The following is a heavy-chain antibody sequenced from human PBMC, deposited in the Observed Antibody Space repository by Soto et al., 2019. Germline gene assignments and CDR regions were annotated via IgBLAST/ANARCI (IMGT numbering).Heavy chain of an antibody. Sequence: SVKVSCKASGGTFSSYAISWVRQSPGQGLEWMGGIIPIFGTANYAQKFQGRVTITADESTSTAYMELSSLRSEDTALYYCAKSIRARESSDTWITDAFDLWGHGTMVTVSS. CDR2: IIPIFGTA. CDR3: AKSIRARESSDTWITDAFDL. CDR1: GGTFSSYA. V-gene: IGHV1-69*13. J-gene: IGHJ3*01. D-gene: IGHD1-1*01.